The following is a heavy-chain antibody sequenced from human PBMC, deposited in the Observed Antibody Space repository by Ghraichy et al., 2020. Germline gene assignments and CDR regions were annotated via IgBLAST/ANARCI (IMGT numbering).Heavy chain of an antibody. V-gene: IGHV3-7*03. J-gene: IGHJ4*02. CDR1: GFTFGSYW. CDR3: ARGSYPFYY. CDR2: IKEDRSEN. D-gene: IGHD1-26*01. Sequence: GGSLRLSCAASGFTFGSYWMGWVRQAPGKGLEWVANIKEDRSENHYVDSVKGRFTISRDNAENSLYLQMNSLRVEDTAVYYCARGSYPFYYWGQGTLVTVSS.